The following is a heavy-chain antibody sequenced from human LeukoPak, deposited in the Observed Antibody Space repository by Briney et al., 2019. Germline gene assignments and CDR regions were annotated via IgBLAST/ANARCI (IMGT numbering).Heavy chain of an antibody. CDR3: TRQYCIGGNCDTFDY. J-gene: IGHJ4*02. D-gene: IGHD2-15*01. V-gene: IGHV4-34*01. CDR1: GGSFSGYY. Sequence: SETLSLTCAVYGGSFSGYYWSWIRQPPGKGLEWIGEINHSGSTNYNPSLKSRVTISVDTSKNQFSLKLSSVTAADTAVYYCTRQYCIGGNCDTFDYWGQGTLVTVSS. CDR2: INHSGST.